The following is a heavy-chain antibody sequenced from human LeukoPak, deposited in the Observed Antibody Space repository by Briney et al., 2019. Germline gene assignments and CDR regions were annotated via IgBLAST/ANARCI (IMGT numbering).Heavy chain of an antibody. J-gene: IGHJ4*02. CDR2: ISAYNGNT. CDR3: ARDSISGYDPTDV. CDR1: GYTYSSYR. Sequence: GASVQDSCKASGYTYSSYRLSWVRQAPAQGLEWMGWISAYNGNTNYAQKLQGRVTMTTDTSTSTAYMELRSLRSDDTAVYYCARDSISGYDPTDVWGQGTPVTVSS. D-gene: IGHD5-12*01. V-gene: IGHV1-18*04.